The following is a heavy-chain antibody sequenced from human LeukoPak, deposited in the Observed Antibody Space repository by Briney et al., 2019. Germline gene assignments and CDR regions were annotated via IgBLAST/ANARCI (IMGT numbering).Heavy chain of an antibody. CDR2: INPNTGGT. D-gene: IGHD5-12*01. V-gene: IGHV1-2*02. Sequence: ASVKVSCKASGYTFTDHYIHWVRRAPGQGFEWMGWINPNTGGTDYAQKFQDRIAISTYTSISTVYMKLTRLTSDDTALYYCARDLATIDGIAWYYFENWGQGTLVTVS. CDR3: ARDLATIDGIAWYYFEN. CDR1: GYTFTDHY. J-gene: IGHJ4*02.